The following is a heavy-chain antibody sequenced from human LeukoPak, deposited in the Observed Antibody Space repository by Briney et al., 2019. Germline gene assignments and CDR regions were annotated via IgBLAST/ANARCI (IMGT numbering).Heavy chain of an antibody. Sequence: GGSLRLSCAASGFTFSSNWMSWVRLAPGKGLEWVANIKEDGTETYYVDSVKGRFTISRDNAKNSLYLQMNSLRVEDTAVYYCAKEGRSLQTYWGQGTLVTVSS. V-gene: IGHV3-7*03. CDR1: GFTFSSNW. CDR3: AKEGRSLQTY. CDR2: IKEDGTET. D-gene: IGHD5-24*01. J-gene: IGHJ4*02.